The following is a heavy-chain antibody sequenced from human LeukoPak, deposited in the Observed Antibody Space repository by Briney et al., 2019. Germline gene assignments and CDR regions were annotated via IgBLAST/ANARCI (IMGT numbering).Heavy chain of an antibody. Sequence: ASVKVSCKASGYTFTSYYMHWVRQAPGQGLEWMGIINPSGGSTSYAQKFQGRVTMTRDMSTSTVYMELSSLRSEDTAVYYCARGSPGYYDSSGLVIGMDVWGKGTTVTVSS. CDR2: INPSGGST. D-gene: IGHD3-22*01. CDR1: GYTFTSYY. V-gene: IGHV1-46*01. J-gene: IGHJ6*04. CDR3: ARGSPGYYDSSGLVIGMDV.